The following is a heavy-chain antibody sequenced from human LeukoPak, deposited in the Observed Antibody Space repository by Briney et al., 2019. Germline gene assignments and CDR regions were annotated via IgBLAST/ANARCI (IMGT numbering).Heavy chain of an antibody. Sequence: SETLSLSCTVSGGSSSSGDDYWSWSRQPPGKGLEWVGYIYYRGSTNYNPSLKSRVTISVDTSKNQFSLKLSSVTAADTAVYYCARASYYYSGGSCYLAAFDIWGQGTMVTVSS. J-gene: IGHJ3*02. CDR1: GGSSSSGDDY. V-gene: IGHV4-61*08. CDR2: IYYRGST. D-gene: IGHD2-15*01. CDR3: ARASYYYSGGSCYLAAFDI.